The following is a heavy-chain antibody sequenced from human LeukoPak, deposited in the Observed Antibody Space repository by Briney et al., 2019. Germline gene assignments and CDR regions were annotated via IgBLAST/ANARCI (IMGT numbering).Heavy chain of an antibody. CDR3: AKPDTAMVKYYFDY. CDR1: GFTFSSYA. J-gene: IGHJ4*02. Sequence: GGSLRLSCAASGFTFSSYAMSWVRQAPGKGLEWVSAIGGSGGSTYYADSVKGRFTISRDNSKNTLYLQMNSLRAEDTAVYYCAKPDTAMVKYYFDYWGQGTLVTVSS. CDR2: IGGSGGST. D-gene: IGHD5-18*01. V-gene: IGHV3-23*01.